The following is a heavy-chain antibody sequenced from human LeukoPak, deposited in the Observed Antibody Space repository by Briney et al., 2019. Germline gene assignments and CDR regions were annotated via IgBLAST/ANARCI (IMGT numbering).Heavy chain of an antibody. CDR1: RFTFHNHA. J-gene: IGHJ1*01. CDR3: ARDMAGYCSSTSCLVQH. CDR2: ISYDGTSY. D-gene: IGHD2-2*01. V-gene: IGHV3-30-3*01. Sequence: GGSLRLSCAASRFTFHNHAMHWVRQAPGKGLEWVAVISYDGTSYYYADSMKGRFTISRDNAKNSLYLQMNSLRAEDTAVYYCARDMAGYCSSTSCLVQHWGQGTLVTVSS.